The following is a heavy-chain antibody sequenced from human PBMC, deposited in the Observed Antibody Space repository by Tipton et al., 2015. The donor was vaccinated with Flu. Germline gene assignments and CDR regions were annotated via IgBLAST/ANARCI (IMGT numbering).Heavy chain of an antibody. D-gene: IGHD4-11*01. J-gene: IGHJ6*02. CDR3: ARDLVQDYRDQYFGMDV. CDR2: IYYRGTT. Sequence: TLSLTCTVSGGSVSPYYWNWVRQSSGKGLEWIGYIYYRGTTGYNPSLKSRVTISVDTSKNQVSLKLTSVTAADTAVYYCARDLVQDYRDQYFGMDVWGQGTTVTVSS. V-gene: IGHV4-59*02. CDR1: GGSVSPYY.